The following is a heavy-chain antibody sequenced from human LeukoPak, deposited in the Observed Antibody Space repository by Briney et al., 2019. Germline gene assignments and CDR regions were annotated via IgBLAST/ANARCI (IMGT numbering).Heavy chain of an antibody. CDR2: IYHSGST. D-gene: IGHD4-17*01. CDR3: ARRNTVTRDFDY. CDR1: GYSISSGYY. V-gene: IGHV4-38-2*02. Sequence: SETLSLTCTVSGYSISSGYYWGWIRQPPGKGLEWIGSIYHSGSTYYNPSLKSRVTISVDTSKNQFSLKLSSVTAADTAVYYCARRNTVTRDFDYWGQGTLVTVSS. J-gene: IGHJ4*02.